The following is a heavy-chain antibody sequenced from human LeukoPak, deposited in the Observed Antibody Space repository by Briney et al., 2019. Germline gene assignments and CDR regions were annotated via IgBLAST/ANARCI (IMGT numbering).Heavy chain of an antibody. CDR2: INPNSGGT. D-gene: IGHD6-13*01. CDR1: GYTFTGYY. CDR3: ARDRSSSSWYSDFDY. V-gene: IGHV1-2*04. Sequence: ASVKVSCKASGYTFTGYYMHWVRQAPGQGLEWMGRINPNSGGTNYAKKFEGWVTMTRDTSISTAYMELSRLRSDDTAVDYCARDRSSSSWYSDFDYWGQGTLVTVSS. J-gene: IGHJ4*02.